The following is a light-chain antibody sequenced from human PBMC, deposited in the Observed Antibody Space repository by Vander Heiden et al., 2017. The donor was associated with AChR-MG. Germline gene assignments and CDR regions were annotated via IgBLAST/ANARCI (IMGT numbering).Light chain of an antibody. V-gene: IGKV3-20*01. J-gene: IGKJ5*01. CDR1: QRVISSY. Sequence: EIVLTQSPGTLSLSPGERVTLSCRASQRVISSYLAWYQQKRGQAPRLLIYGASSRATGIPDRFSGSGSGTDFSLTISRLEPEDSAVYYCQHYASSSITFGQGTRLEIK. CDR2: GAS. CDR3: QHYASSSIT.